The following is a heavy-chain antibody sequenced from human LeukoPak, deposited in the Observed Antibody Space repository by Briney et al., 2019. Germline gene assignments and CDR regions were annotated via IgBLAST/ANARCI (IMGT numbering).Heavy chain of an antibody. Sequence: SVKVSCKASGDTFTGYYMHWVRQAPGQGLEWMGRIIPILGIANYAQKFQGRVTITADKSTSTAYMELSSLRSEDTAVYYCATDAGYSGSYWRQGTLVTVPS. D-gene: IGHD1-26*01. CDR2: IIPILGIA. J-gene: IGHJ4*02. CDR1: GDTFTGYY. V-gene: IGHV1-69*04. CDR3: ATDAGYSGSY.